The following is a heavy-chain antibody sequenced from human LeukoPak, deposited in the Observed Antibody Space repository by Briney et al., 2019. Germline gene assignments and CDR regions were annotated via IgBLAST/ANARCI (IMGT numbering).Heavy chain of an antibody. CDR2: IYYSGST. V-gene: IGHV4-39*01. J-gene: IGHJ4*02. CDR3: ARLSGGTQWLAPFDY. D-gene: IGHD6-19*01. CDR1: GGSISSGGYY. Sequence: SQTLSLTCTVSGGSISSGGYYWGWIRQPPGKGLEWIGTIYYSGSTYYNASLKSRLTISVDTSKNQFSLKLSSVTAADTAVYYCARLSGGTQWLAPFDYWGQGTLVTVSS.